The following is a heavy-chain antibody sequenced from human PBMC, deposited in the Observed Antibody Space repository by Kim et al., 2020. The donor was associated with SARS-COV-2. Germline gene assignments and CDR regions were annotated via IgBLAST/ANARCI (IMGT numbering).Heavy chain of an antibody. V-gene: IGHV3-33*01. CDR2: IWYDGSNK. CDR3: ARGPQGYDSSGYVYFDY. Sequence: GGSLRLSCAASGFTFSSYGMHWVRQAPGKGLEWVAVIWYDGSNKYYADSVKGRFTISRDNSKNTLYLQMNSLRAEDTAVYYCARGPQGYDSSGYVYFDYWGQGTLVTVSS. CDR1: GFTFSSYG. J-gene: IGHJ4*02. D-gene: IGHD3-22*01.